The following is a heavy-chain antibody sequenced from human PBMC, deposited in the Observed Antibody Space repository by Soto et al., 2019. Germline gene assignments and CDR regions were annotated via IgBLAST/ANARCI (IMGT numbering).Heavy chain of an antibody. CDR1: GGSISSYY. CDR3: ARGDTYFDY. CDR2: IYYSGST. D-gene: IGHD5-18*01. Sequence: SETLSLTCTVSGGSISSYYWSWIRQPPGKGLEWIGYIYYSGSTNYNPSLKSRVTISVDTSKNQFSLKLTSVSAADTAVYYCARGDTYFDYWGQGTLVTVSS. V-gene: IGHV4-59*01. J-gene: IGHJ4*02.